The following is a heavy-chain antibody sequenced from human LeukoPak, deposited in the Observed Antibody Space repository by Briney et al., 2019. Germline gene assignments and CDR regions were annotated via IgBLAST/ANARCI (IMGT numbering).Heavy chain of an antibody. CDR2: ISGSGANT. D-gene: IGHD6-13*01. CDR1: GFTFTSYA. Sequence: PGGSLRLSCAASGFTFTSYALSWVRQAPGKGLEWVSVISGSGANTHYTDPVKGRFTISRDNSKNTLYLQMNSLRAEDTAVYYCAKDQGLIAAAGPEYFQHWGQGTLVTVSS. CDR3: AKDQGLIAAAGPEYFQH. V-gene: IGHV3-23*01. J-gene: IGHJ1*01.